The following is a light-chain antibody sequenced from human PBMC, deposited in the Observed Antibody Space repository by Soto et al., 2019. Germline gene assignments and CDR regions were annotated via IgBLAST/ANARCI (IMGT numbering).Light chain of an antibody. Sequence: PGERATLSCRTSQSVSNSLSWYQQKPGQAPRLLIYDASDRISGIPDRFSGSGSGTDFTLTISSLEPEDSAVYYCQQRYNSFTFGPGTKVDIK. CDR2: DAS. CDR3: QQRYNSFT. V-gene: IGKV3-11*01. J-gene: IGKJ3*01. CDR1: QSVSNS.